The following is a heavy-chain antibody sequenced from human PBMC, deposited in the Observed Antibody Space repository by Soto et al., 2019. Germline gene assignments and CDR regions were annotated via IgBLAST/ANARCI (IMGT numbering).Heavy chain of an antibody. D-gene: IGHD3-22*01. V-gene: IGHV4-59*01. CDR3: ARVDGVYYDSSGYYSGGSWFDP. CDR1: GGSISSYY. J-gene: IGHJ5*02. CDR2: IYYSGST. Sequence: SETLSLTCTVSGGSISSYYWSWIRQPPGKGLEWIGYIYYSGSTNYNPSLKSRVTISVDTSKNQFSLKLSSVTAADTAVYYCARVDGVYYDSSGYYSGGSWFDPWGQGTLVTVSS.